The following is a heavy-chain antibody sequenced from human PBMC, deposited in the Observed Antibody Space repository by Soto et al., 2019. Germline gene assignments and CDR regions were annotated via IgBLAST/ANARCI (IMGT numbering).Heavy chain of an antibody. CDR1: GYTFTGYY. V-gene: IGHV1-2*04. D-gene: IGHD3-10*01. J-gene: IGHJ6*02. CDR2: INPNSGGT. CDR3: AREAHYYGSGKEGMDV. Sequence: QVQLVQSGAEVKKPGASVKVSCKASGYTFTGYYMHWVRQAPGQGLEWMGWINPNSGGTNYAQKFQGWVTMTRDTSISTAYMELSRLRSDDTVVYYCAREAHYYGSGKEGMDVWGQGTTVTVSS.